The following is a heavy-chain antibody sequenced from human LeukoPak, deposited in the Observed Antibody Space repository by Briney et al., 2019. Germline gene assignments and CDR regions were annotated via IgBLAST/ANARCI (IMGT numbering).Heavy chain of an antibody. J-gene: IGHJ6*02. D-gene: IGHD6-13*01. CDR2: ISYDGRNK. CDR3: ARDVVGSSNNGMDV. CDR1: GFTFSNYA. Sequence: TGGSLRLSCAASGFTFSNYAVHWVRQAPGKGLEWVAVISYDGRNKYYVDSVKGRFTISRDNSKNTLYLQMNSLRAEDTAVYYCARDVVGSSNNGMDVWGQGTTVTVSS. V-gene: IGHV3-30*04.